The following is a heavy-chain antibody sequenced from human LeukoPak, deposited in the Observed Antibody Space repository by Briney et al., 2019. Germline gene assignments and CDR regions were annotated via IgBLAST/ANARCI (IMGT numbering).Heavy chain of an antibody. Sequence: GGSLRLSCAASGFTFSSYWMHWVRQAPGKGLVWVSRINSDGSSTSYADSEKGRFTISRDNAKNTLYLQMNSLRAEDTAVYYCARVYYDSSGYSVVDYWGQGTLVTVSS. CDR3: ARVYYDSSGYSVVDY. J-gene: IGHJ4*02. CDR1: GFTFSSYW. V-gene: IGHV3-74*01. D-gene: IGHD3-22*01. CDR2: INSDGSST.